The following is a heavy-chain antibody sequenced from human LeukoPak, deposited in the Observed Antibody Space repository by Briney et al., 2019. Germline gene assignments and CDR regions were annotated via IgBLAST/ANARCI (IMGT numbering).Heavy chain of an antibody. D-gene: IGHD3-10*01. V-gene: IGHV3-30*04. CDR1: GFTFSSYA. Sequence: GGSLRLSCAASGFTFSSYAMHWVRQAPGKGLEWVAVISYDGSNKYYADSVKGRFTISRDNSKNTLYLQMNSLRAEDTAVYYCARDLIKLLWFGEPTADYWGQGTLVTVSS. CDR2: ISYDGSNK. J-gene: IGHJ4*02. CDR3: ARDLIKLLWFGEPTADY.